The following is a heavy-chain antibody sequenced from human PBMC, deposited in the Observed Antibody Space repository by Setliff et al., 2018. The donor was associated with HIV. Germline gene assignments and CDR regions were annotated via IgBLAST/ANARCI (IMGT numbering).Heavy chain of an antibody. V-gene: IGHV3-48*03. CDR1: GFTFSNND. Sequence: PGGSLRLSCADPGFTFSNNDINWVRQAPGKGLEWVSYISSSGTIMFYADSVEGRFTISRDNAKNSVYLQMNSLRVEDTAMYYCTKDHLSGWASDCWGQGTLVTVSS. J-gene: IGHJ4*02. CDR3: TKDHLSGWASDC. D-gene: IGHD6-19*01. CDR2: ISSSGTIM.